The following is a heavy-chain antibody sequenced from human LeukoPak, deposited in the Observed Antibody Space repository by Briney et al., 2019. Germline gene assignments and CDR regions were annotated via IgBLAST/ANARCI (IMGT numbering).Heavy chain of an antibody. J-gene: IGHJ4*02. V-gene: IGHV3-48*03. CDR1: GFTFSSYE. CDR2: ISSSGSTI. Sequence: GGSLRLSCAASGFTFSSYEMNWVRQAPGKGLEWVSYISSSGSTIYYADSVKGRFTISRDNAKNSLYLQMNSLRAKDTAVYYCARDPCGGDCYSYFDYWGQGTLVTVSS. D-gene: IGHD2-21*02. CDR3: ARDPCGGDCYSYFDY.